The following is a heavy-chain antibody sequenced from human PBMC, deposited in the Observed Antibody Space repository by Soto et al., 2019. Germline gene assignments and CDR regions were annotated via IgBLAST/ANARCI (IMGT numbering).Heavy chain of an antibody. CDR2: IRGRGGST. CDR3: ATGTTVDY. CDR1: GFSFISYA. J-gene: IGHJ4*02. Sequence: PWGSLRLSCAASGFSFISYAICWVRQAPVKGLEGVSAIRGRGGSTYYADSVKGRFTISRDNSKNTLYLQMNSLRADNTGVYYCATGTTVDYWGQGTLETVSS. D-gene: IGHD4-17*01. V-gene: IGHV3-23*01.